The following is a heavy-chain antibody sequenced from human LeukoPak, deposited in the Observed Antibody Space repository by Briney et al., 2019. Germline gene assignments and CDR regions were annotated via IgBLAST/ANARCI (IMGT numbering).Heavy chain of an antibody. Sequence: GESLKISCKGSGYSFSSYWIGWVRQMPGKGLEWMGIIYPGDSDTTYSTSFEGQVTISADKSISTAYLQWSSLKASDTAMYYCARRYCSSTSCYRAFDIWAKGQWSPSLQ. J-gene: IGHJ3*02. CDR3: ARRYCSSTSCYRAFDI. CDR1: GYSFSSYW. D-gene: IGHD2-2*02. V-gene: IGHV5-51*01. CDR2: IYPGDSDT.